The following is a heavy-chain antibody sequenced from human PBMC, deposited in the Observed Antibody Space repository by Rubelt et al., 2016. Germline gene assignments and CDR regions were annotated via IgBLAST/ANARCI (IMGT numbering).Heavy chain of an antibody. V-gene: IGHV4-39*01. J-gene: IGHJ4*02. CDR3: SNGDY. D-gene: IGHD4/OR15-4a*01. CDR2: IHYSGST. Sequence: GKGLEWIGSIHYSGSTYYNPSLKSRVTISVDTSKNQFSLKLSSVTAADTAMYFCSNGDYWGQGTLVTVSS.